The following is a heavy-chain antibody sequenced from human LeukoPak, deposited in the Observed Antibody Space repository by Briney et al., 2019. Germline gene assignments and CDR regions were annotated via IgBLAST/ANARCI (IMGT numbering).Heavy chain of an antibody. CDR3: AKTIAADYFDY. V-gene: IGHV3-23*01. CDR1: GFTFSSYA. D-gene: IGHD6-13*01. CDR2: ISGSGGST. Sequence: GGSLRLSCAASGFTFSSYAMNWVRQAPGKGLKWVSAISGSGGSTYYADSVKGRFTISRDNSKNTLYLQMNSLRAEDTAVYYCAKTIAADYFDYWGQGTLVTVSS. J-gene: IGHJ4*02.